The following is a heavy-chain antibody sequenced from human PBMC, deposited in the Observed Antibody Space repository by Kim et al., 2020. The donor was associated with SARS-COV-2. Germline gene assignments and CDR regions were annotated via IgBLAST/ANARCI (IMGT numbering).Heavy chain of an antibody. CDR3: TKDRGIAAAGTNY. V-gene: IGHV3-15*01. Sequence: YAAPVKGRFTISRDDSKNTLYLQMNSLKTEDTAVYYCTKDRGIAAAGTNYWGQGTLVTVSS. J-gene: IGHJ4*02. D-gene: IGHD6-13*01.